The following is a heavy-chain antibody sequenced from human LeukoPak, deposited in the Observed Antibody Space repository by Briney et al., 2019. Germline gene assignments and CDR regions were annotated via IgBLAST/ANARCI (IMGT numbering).Heavy chain of an antibody. CDR1: GGSISSSSYY. D-gene: IGHD5-24*01. CDR3: ARGVRDGYNYRYYFDY. Sequence: TSETLSLTCTVSGGSISSSSYYWGWIRQPPGKGLEWIGSIYYSGSTYYNPSLKSRVTISVDTSKNQFSLKLSSVTAADTAVYHCARGVRDGYNYRYYFDYWGQGTLATVSS. CDR2: IYYSGST. J-gene: IGHJ4*02. V-gene: IGHV4-39*07.